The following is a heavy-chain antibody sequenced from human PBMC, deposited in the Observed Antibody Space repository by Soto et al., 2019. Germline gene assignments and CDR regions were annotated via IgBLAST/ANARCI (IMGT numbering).Heavy chain of an antibody. CDR1: GGSISSGGYY. Sequence: QVQLQESGPGLVKPSQTLSLTCTVSGGSISSGGYYWSWIRQHPGKGLEWIGYIYYSGSTYYNPSLKSRVTISVDTSKNQFSLKLSSVTAADTAMYYCARDPTPTHYYYYGMDVWGQGTTVTVSS. V-gene: IGHV4-31*03. D-gene: IGHD4-17*01. CDR2: IYYSGST. CDR3: ARDPTPTHYYYYGMDV. J-gene: IGHJ6*02.